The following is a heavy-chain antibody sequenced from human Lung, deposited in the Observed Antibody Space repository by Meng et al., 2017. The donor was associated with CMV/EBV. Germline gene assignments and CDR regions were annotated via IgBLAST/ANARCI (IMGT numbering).Heavy chain of an antibody. CDR2: IYHTGVT. Sequence: SXTLSLXCGAYGGSFSGHYRSWIRQSPGKGLEWIGEIYHTGVTNHHPSLKSRVTISLDTSKMQFSLKLTSVTAADTAVYYCATSPDGPAGFDYWGQGVLVTVSS. V-gene: IGHV4-34*01. D-gene: IGHD2-2*01. CDR1: GGSFSGHY. J-gene: IGHJ4*02. CDR3: ATSPDGPAGFDY.